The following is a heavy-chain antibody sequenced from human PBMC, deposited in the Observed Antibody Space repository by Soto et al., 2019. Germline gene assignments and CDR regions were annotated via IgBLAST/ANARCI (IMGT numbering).Heavy chain of an antibody. CDR1: GASINTGRYY. D-gene: IGHD3-10*01. CDR2: VYHSGST. CDR3: ARIGNFYGSGSYYDTPFDS. Sequence: QLQLQESGPGLVEPSETLSLTCTVSGASINTGRYYWAWIRQPPGRGLEWVASVYHSGSTYYNPSLKSRVPISIDTSRNQFSLKLNSVPAADTAIVYCARIGNFYGSGSYYDTPFDSWGQGTLVTVSS. J-gene: IGHJ4*02. V-gene: IGHV4-39*01.